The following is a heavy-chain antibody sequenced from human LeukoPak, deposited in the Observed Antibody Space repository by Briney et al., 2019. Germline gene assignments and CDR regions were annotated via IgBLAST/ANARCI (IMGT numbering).Heavy chain of an antibody. D-gene: IGHD3-9*01. V-gene: IGHV4-30-4*01. CDR1: GGSISSGDYY. CDR2: TYYSGST. CDR3: ARIDILTGYPFDY. Sequence: PSQTLSLTCTVSGGSISSGDYYWSWIRQPPGKGLEWIGYTYYSGSTYYNPSLKSRVTISVDTSKNQFSLKLSSVTAADTAVYYCARIDILTGYPFDYWGQGTLVTVSS. J-gene: IGHJ4*02.